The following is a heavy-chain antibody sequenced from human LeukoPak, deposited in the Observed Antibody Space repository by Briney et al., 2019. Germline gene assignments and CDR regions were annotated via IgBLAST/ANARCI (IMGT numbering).Heavy chain of an antibody. CDR1: GFTFSSYG. D-gene: IGHD6-19*01. CDR3: AKGGASSVPFDY. Sequence: PGGSLRLSCAASGFTFSSYGMHWVRQAPGKGLEWVAFIRYDGSNKYYADSVKGRFTISRDNSKNTLYLQMNSLRAEDTAVYYCAKGGASSVPFDYWGQGALVTVSS. J-gene: IGHJ4*02. V-gene: IGHV3-30*02. CDR2: IRYDGSNK.